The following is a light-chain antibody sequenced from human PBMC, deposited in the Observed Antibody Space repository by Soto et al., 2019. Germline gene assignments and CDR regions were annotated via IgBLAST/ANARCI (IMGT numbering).Light chain of an antibody. CDR3: QQSYSTPLT. J-gene: IGKJ4*01. V-gene: IGKV1-39*01. CDR1: QSISSY. Sequence: IQMTQSPSSLSASVGDRVPITFRASQSISSYLNWYQQKPGKAPKLLIYAASSLQSGVPSRFSGSGSGTDFTLTISSLQPEDFATYYCQQSYSTPLTFGGGTKVDIK. CDR2: AAS.